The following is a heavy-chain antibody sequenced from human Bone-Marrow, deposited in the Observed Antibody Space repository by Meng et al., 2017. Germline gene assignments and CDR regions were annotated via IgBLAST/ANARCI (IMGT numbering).Heavy chain of an antibody. V-gene: IGHV3-48*03. CDR3: ARGGSYCSGGSCYSRPSYYYYYYGMDV. Sequence: GESLKISCAASGFTFSSYEMTLVRQAPGKRLEWVSYISSSGSTIYYADSVKGRFTISRDNAKNSLYLQMNSLRAEDTAVYYCARGGSYCSGGSCYSRPSYYYYYYGMDVWGQGTTVTVSS. J-gene: IGHJ6*02. CDR1: GFTFSSYE. D-gene: IGHD2-15*01. CDR2: ISSSGSTI.